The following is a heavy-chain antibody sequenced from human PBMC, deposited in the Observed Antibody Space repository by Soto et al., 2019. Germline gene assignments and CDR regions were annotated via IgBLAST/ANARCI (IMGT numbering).Heavy chain of an antibody. D-gene: IGHD3-22*01. Sequence: QVQLVQSGAEVKKPGASVKVSCKASGYTFTNYAMHWVRQAPGQRLEWMGWINAGNGNTKYSQKFQGRVTSIRDTSAITAYMELSSLRSEDTAVYYCARGDYYDIHNYWGQGTLVTVSS. CDR3: ARGDYYDIHNY. CDR1: GYTFTNYA. V-gene: IGHV1-3*01. J-gene: IGHJ4*02. CDR2: INAGNGNT.